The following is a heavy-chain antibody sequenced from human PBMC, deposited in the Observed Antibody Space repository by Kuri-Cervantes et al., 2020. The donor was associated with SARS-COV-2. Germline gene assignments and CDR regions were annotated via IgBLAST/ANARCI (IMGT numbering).Heavy chain of an antibody. D-gene: IGHD3-22*01. CDR2: IGYDGSRK. V-gene: IGHV3-30*03. CDR1: GFIFSRYG. J-gene: IGHJ3*02. Sequence: GGSLRLSCEASGFIFSRYGMHWVRQALGKGLEWVAAIGYDGSRKHYSDSLKGRFTISRDNSQNTVYLQMSTLRDDDTAVYYCARSTPFRRLVVISQGGAFDIWGQGTMVTVSS. CDR3: ARSTPFRRLVVISQGGAFDI.